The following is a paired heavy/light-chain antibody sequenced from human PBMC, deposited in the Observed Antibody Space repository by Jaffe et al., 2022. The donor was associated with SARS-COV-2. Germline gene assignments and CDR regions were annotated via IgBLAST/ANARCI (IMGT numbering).Heavy chain of an antibody. Sequence: QLQLQQSGPGLVKSSETLSLTCSVSSASINSRSHFWGWIRQPPGEGLEWIGSIYYSGTTYYNPSLKSRVTMSVDTSKNQFSLKLSSVTAADTAVYHCARLRVPVDGTGFHAFDNWGQGTMVTVSS. CDR3: ARLRVPVDGTGFHAFDN. CDR1: SASINSRSHF. CDR2: IYYSGTT. J-gene: IGHJ3*02. D-gene: IGHD2-8*02. V-gene: IGHV4-39*01.
Light chain of an antibody. J-gene: IGKJ4*01. V-gene: IGKV1D-12*01. CDR2: GAS. CDR1: QGIGRW. CDR3: QQTNSFPLS. Sequence: DIQMTQSPSSVSASVGDRVSITCRASQGIGRWLAWYQQKPGKAPTLLIYGASSLQSGVPSRFSGSGSGADFTLTISSLQPDDFATYYCQQTNSFPLSFGGGTKVEMK.